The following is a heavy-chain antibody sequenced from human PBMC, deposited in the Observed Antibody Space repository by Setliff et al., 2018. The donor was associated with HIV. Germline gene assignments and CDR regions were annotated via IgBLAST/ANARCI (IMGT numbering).Heavy chain of an antibody. CDR1: GGSVNTSSYY. D-gene: IGHD3-3*01. J-gene: IGHJ6*03. CDR3: ARPGYYDFWSKMDV. Sequence: ETLSLTCTVSGGSVNTSSYYWGWIRQPPGRGLEWIGSISYSGRPYYNPSLKSRVAIYLDPSKNQFSLNLISVTAADTAVYYCARPGYYDFWSKMDVWGKGSTVTVSS. V-gene: IGHV4-39*01. CDR2: ISYSGRP.